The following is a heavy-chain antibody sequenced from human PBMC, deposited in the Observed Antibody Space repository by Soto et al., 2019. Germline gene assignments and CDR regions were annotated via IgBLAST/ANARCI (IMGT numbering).Heavy chain of an antibody. CDR2: INAGNGDT. CDR3: AREIDRQLERYFDY. Sequence: QVQVVQSGAEVKKPGASVKVSCKASGYTFTTYVIHWVRHAPGQRLEWMGWINAGNGDTKYSQKFQGRVTITRDTSASTAYMELSSLRSEDTAIYYCAREIDRQLERYFDYWGQGTLVTVSS. CDR1: GYTFTTYV. D-gene: IGHD6-6*01. V-gene: IGHV1-3*01. J-gene: IGHJ4*02.